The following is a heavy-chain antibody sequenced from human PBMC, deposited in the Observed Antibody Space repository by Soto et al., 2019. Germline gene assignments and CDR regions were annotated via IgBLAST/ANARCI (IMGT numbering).Heavy chain of an antibody. CDR3: ARDEGITGTRYYYYGMDV. D-gene: IGHD1-20*01. V-gene: IGHV3-33*01. CDR1: GFTFSSYG. CDR2: IWYDGSNK. J-gene: IGHJ6*02. Sequence: QVQLVESGGGVVQPGRSLRLSCAASGFTFSSYGMHWVRQAPGKGLEWVAVIWYDGSNKYYADSVKGRFTISRDNSKNTLYLQMNSLRAEDTAVYYCARDEGITGTRYYYYGMDVWGQGTTVTVSS.